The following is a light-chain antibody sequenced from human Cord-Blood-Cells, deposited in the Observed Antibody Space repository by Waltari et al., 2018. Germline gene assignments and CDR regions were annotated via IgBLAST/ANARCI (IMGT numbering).Light chain of an antibody. CDR2: YVS. CDR3: SSYTSSSTRV. J-gene: IGLJ1*01. CDR1: SSALGVYNY. V-gene: IGLV2-14*01. Sequence: HSALTQPAPVSGSPGQSITISCTGTSSALGVYNYDHCYQQRPGKAPKLMIYYVSNRPSGVSNRVSGSKSGNTASLTISGLQAEDEADYYCSSYTSSSTRVFGTGTKVTVL.